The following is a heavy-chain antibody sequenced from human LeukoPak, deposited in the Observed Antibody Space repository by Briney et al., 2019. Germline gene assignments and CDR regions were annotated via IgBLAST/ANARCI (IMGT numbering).Heavy chain of an antibody. Sequence: ASVKVSCKASGYTFTSYYIHWVRQAPGQGLEWMGVIKPSGGSTSYPQKFQGRVTVTRDTSTSTVYMELSSLGSEDTAVYYCARAWELITVGGVIVGDAFDIWGQGTLVTVSS. D-gene: IGHD3-16*02. CDR3: ARAWELITVGGVIVGDAFDI. V-gene: IGHV1-46*01. CDR1: GYTFTSYY. CDR2: IKPSGGST. J-gene: IGHJ3*02.